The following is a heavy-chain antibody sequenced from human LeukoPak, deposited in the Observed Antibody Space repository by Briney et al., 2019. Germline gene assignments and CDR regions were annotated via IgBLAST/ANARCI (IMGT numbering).Heavy chain of an antibody. CDR1: GFTVSSNY. CDR3: AKFNRVRDYYYYYMDV. CDR2: ISGGGGTT. Sequence: PGGSLRLSCAASGFTVSSNYMSWVRQAPGKGPEWFSAISGGGGTTFYGDSVKGRFTISRDNSQNTLYLQMNSLRAEDTAVYYCAKFNRVRDYYYYYMDVWGKGTTVTVSS. D-gene: IGHD3-10*01. J-gene: IGHJ6*03. V-gene: IGHV3-23*01.